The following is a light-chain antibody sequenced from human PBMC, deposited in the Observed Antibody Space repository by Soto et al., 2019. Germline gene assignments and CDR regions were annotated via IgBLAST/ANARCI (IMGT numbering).Light chain of an antibody. V-gene: IGKV1-33*01. CDR3: QQYDNLPFT. CDR2: DAS. CDR1: QDISNY. Sequence: DIQMTQSPSSLSASVGDRVTITCQASQDISNYLNWYQQKPGKAPKLLIYDASNLEAGVTSRFRGSGSGTDFTFTISSLQPEETATYYCQQYDNLPFTVGPGTKVEIK. J-gene: IGKJ3*01.